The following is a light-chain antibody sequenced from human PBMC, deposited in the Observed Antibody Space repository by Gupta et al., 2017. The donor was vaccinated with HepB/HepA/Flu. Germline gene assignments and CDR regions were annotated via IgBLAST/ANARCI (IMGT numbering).Light chain of an antibody. CDR1: QSVTYN. J-gene: IGKJ2*01. CDR3: QQYNNWPYT. V-gene: IGKV3-15*01. CDR2: DAS. Sequence: EIVMTQSPATRSVSPGERATLSCRASQSVTYNLAWYQQKPGQAPRLLISDASTRATGIPARFSGSGSGTEFTLTISSLQSEDFAVYYCQQYNNWPYTFGQGTKLEIK.